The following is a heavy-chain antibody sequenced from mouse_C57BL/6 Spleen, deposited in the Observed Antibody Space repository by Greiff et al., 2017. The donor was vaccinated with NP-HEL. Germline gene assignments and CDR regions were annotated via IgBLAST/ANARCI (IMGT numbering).Heavy chain of an antibody. CDR1: GYTFTDYN. J-gene: IGHJ4*01. Sequence: VQLQQSGPELVKPGASVKIPCKASGYTFTDYNMDWVKQSHGKSLEWIGDINPNNGGTIYNQKFKGKATLTVDKSSSTAYMELRSLTSEDTAVYYCARMAYYSNYVYYARDYWGQGTSVTVSS. CDR3: ARMAYYSNYVYYARDY. V-gene: IGHV1-18*01. D-gene: IGHD2-5*01. CDR2: INPNNGGT.